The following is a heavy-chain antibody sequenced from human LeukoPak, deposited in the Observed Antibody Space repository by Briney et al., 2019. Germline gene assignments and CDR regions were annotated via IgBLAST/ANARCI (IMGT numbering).Heavy chain of an antibody. J-gene: IGHJ4*02. Sequence: SETLSLTCAVYGGSFSGYYWSWIRQPPGKGLEWIGEINHSGSTNYKPSLKSRVTISVDTSKNQFSLKLSSVTAADTAVYYCAQYTYYYDSSGYSDYWGQGTLVTVSS. D-gene: IGHD3-22*01. V-gene: IGHV4-34*01. CDR3: AQYTYYYDSSGYSDY. CDR1: GGSFSGYY. CDR2: INHSGST.